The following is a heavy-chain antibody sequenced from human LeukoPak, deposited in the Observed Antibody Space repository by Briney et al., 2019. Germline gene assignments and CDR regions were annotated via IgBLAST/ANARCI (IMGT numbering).Heavy chain of an antibody. CDR3: ARRRDGYNYYGFFPYSSSWYFDL. J-gene: IGHJ2*01. Sequence: ASETLSLTCSVAGGSISTSSYYWGWIRQPPGKGLEWIGSIYYSGITYYNPSLKSRVTISVDTSKNQFSLKLSSVTAADTAVYYCARRRDGYNYYGFFPYSSSWYFDLWGRGTLVTVSS. V-gene: IGHV4-39*01. D-gene: IGHD5-24*01. CDR1: GGSISTSSYY. CDR2: IYYSGIT.